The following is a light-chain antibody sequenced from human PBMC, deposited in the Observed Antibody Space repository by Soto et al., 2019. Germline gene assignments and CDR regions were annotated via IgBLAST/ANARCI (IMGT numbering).Light chain of an antibody. CDR3: SSFASSNTWV. V-gene: IGLV2-8*01. CDR2: EVT. J-gene: IGLJ3*02. Sequence: QSALTQPPSASGSPGQSVTISCTGTSSDVGAYNYVSWYPQHAGKAPKLVIYEVTKRPSGVPDRFSGSESANTASLTVSGIQAEDEADYYCSSFASSNTWVFGGGTKLTVL. CDR1: SSDVGAYNY.